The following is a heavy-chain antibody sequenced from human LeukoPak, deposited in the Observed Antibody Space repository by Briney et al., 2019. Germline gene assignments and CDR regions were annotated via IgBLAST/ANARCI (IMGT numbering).Heavy chain of an antibody. D-gene: IGHD6-19*01. CDR1: GYTFTSYA. V-gene: IGHV1-3*01. CDR3: ARAYDSGCNY. CDR2: ISAANGNT. J-gene: IGHJ4*02. Sequence: ASVKVSCKASGYTFTSYAIHWVRQAPGQRLEWMGLISAANGNTRYSQTFQDRVTITRDTSASTAYMELSSLRSEDTAVYYCARAYDSGCNYWGQGTLVTVSS.